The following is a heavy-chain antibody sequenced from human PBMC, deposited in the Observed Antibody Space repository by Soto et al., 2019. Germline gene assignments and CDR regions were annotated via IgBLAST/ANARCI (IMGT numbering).Heavy chain of an antibody. J-gene: IGHJ6*02. Sequence: SVKVSCKASGGTFSSDAISWLRQAPGQGLEWMGGIIPIFGTANYAQKFQGRVTITADESTSTASMELSSLRSEDTAVYYCARESSSWYPDYYYGMDVWG. D-gene: IGHD6-13*01. CDR2: IIPIFGTA. CDR1: GGTFSSDA. V-gene: IGHV1-69*13. CDR3: ARESSSWYPDYYYGMDV.